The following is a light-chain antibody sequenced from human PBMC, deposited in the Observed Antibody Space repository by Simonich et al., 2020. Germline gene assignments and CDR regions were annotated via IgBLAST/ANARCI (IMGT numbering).Light chain of an antibody. V-gene: IGLV6-57*03. CDR1: SGSIASNY. CDR2: EDN. CDR3: QSYDSSNHWV. Sequence: NFMLTQPHSVSESPGKTVTISCTRSSGSIASNYVQWYQQRPGSAPTTVLYEDNQRPSGVPDQFSGSIDSSSNSASLTISGLKTEDEADYYCQSYDSSNHWVFGGGTKLTVL. J-gene: IGLJ3*02.